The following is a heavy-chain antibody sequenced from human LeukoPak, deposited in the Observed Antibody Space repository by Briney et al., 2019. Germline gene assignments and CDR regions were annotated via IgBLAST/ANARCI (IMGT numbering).Heavy chain of an antibody. J-gene: IGHJ4*02. Sequence: KTSETPSLTCTVSGGSISSYYWSWIRQPPGKGLEWIGYIYYSGSTNYNPSLKSRVTISVDTSKNQFSLKLSSVTAADTAVYYCASGYGYDSSGYYYDYWGQGTLVTVSS. CDR1: GGSISSYY. D-gene: IGHD3-22*01. V-gene: IGHV4-59*01. CDR3: ASGYGYDSSGYYYDY. CDR2: IYYSGST.